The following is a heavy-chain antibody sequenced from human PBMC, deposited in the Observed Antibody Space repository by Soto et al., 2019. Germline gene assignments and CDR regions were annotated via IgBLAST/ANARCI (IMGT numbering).Heavy chain of an antibody. V-gene: IGHV1-3*01. CDR3: ARDGPRVEGYYGMDV. D-gene: IGHD3-22*01. Sequence: QVPLVQSGAEVKKPGASVKVSCKASRYTFTTYSMHWVRQAPGQRPEWMAWTNAGNGNTKYSQKFQGRLTITRDTSASTAYMELISVRSEDTAVYSCARDGPRVEGYYGMDVWGQGTTVTVSS. CDR2: TNAGNGNT. CDR1: RYTFTTYS. J-gene: IGHJ6*02.